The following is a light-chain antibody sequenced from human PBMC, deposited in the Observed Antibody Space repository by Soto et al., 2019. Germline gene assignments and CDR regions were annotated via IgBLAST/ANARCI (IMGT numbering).Light chain of an antibody. CDR3: QQRSHWPT. J-gene: IGKJ3*01. CDR1: QSVSSY. V-gene: IGKV3-11*01. CDR2: DAS. Sequence: EIVFTQSPATLSFSPGERATLSCRASQSVSSYLAWYQQKPGQAPRLLIYDASNRATGIPARFSGSGSGTDFTLTISSLEPEDFAVYYCQQRSHWPTFGPGTRWISN.